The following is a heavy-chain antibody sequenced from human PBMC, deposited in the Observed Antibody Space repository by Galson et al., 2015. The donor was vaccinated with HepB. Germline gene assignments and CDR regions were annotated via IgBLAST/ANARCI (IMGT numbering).Heavy chain of an antibody. CDR3: AKPGTVTYYDILTDYYFGY. V-gene: IGHV3-23*01. J-gene: IGHJ4*02. CDR1: GFTFSNYA. Sequence: SLRLSCAASGFTFSNYAMSWVRQAPGKGLEWVSAIGGSDGNTYYADSVKGRFTMSRDNSKNTLYLQMNSLRAGDTAIYYCAKPGTVTYYDILTDYYFGYWGQGTLVVVSS. D-gene: IGHD3-9*01. CDR2: IGGSDGNT.